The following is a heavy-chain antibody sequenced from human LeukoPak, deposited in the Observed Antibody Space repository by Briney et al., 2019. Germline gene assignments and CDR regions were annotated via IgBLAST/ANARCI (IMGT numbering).Heavy chain of an antibody. CDR3: ARGGRGLQFNY. Sequence: SETLSLTCTVSGGSISSYYWSWVRQPPGKGLEWIGYIYYSGSTNYNPSLKSRVTISVDTSKNQFSLKLSSVTAADTAVYYCARGGRGLQFNYWGQGTLVSVSS. CDR1: GGSISSYY. D-gene: IGHD5-24*01. CDR2: IYYSGST. J-gene: IGHJ4*02. V-gene: IGHV4-59*01.